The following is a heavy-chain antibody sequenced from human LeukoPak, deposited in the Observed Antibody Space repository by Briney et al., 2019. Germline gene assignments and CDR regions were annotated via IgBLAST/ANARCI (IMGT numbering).Heavy chain of an antibody. D-gene: IGHD3-22*01. Sequence: GGSLRLSCAASGFTFSTYAMSWVRQAPGKGPEWVGRVKSKAYGGTADYAAPVKGRFTISRDDSKDTLYLQMNSLKTEDTAVYHCTRYDSSGYYAYEYWGQGTLVTVSS. CDR3: TRYDSSGYYAYEY. V-gene: IGHV3-15*01. CDR1: GFTFSTYA. CDR2: VKSKAYGGTA. J-gene: IGHJ4*02.